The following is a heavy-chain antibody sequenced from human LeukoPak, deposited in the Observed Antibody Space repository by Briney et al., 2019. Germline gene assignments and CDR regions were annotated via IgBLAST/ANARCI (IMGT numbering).Heavy chain of an antibody. D-gene: IGHD3-10*01. Sequence: SETLSLTCTVSGGSISSYYWSWIRQPPGKGLEWIGYIYYSGSTNYNPPLKSRVTISVDTSKNQFSLKLSSVTAADTAVYYCARDYGSGSYYNGDAFDIWGQGTMVTVSS. CDR2: IYYSGST. V-gene: IGHV4-59*01. CDR1: GGSISSYY. CDR3: ARDYGSGSYYNGDAFDI. J-gene: IGHJ3*02.